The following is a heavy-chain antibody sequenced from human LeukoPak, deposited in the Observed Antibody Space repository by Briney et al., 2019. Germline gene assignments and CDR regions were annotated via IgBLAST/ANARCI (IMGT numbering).Heavy chain of an antibody. V-gene: IGHV4-34*01. D-gene: IGHD3-22*01. Sequence: SETLSLTCAVYGGSFSGYYWSWIRQPPGKGLEWIGEINHSGSTNYNPSLKSRVTISVDTSKNQFSLKLSSVTAADTAVYYCARSGSGYNDCWGQGTLVTVSS. CDR2: INHSGST. J-gene: IGHJ4*02. CDR1: GGSFSGYY. CDR3: ARSGSGYNDC.